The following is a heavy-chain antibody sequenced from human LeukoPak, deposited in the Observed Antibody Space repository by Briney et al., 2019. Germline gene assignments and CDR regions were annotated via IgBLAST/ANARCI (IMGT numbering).Heavy chain of an antibody. D-gene: IGHD6-19*01. CDR2: ISSNGGST. CDR1: GFSFSSFA. CDR3: VNQISGWVY. J-gene: IGHJ4*02. Sequence: AGGSLRLSCAASGFSFSSFAMHWVRQAPGKGLEYVSAISSNGGSTFYADSVKGRFSISRDNSKNALYLQMSSLRAEDTAVYYCVNQISGWVYWGQGTLVTVSS. V-gene: IGHV3-64D*06.